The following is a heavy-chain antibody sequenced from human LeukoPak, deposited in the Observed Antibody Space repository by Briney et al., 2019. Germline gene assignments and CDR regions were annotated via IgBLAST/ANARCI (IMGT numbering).Heavy chain of an antibody. CDR3: ARAGRNGELFDY. CDR2: INPNSGGT. J-gene: IGHJ4*02. D-gene: IGHD1-7*01. CDR1: GYTFTGYY. Sequence: ASVKVSCKASGYTFTGYYMHLVRQAPGQGLEWMGWINPNSGGTNYAQKFQGKVTMTRDTSISTAYMELSRLRSDDTAVYYCARAGRNGELFDYWGQGTLVTVSS. V-gene: IGHV1-2*02.